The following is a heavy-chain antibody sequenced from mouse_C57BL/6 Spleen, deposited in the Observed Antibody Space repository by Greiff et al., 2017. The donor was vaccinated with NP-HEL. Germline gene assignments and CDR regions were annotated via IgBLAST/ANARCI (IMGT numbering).Heavy chain of an antibody. V-gene: IGHV1-55*01. CDR2: IYPGSGST. Sequence: VKLMESGAELVKPGASVKMSCKASGYTFTSYWITWVKQRPGQGLEWIGDIYPGSGSTNYNEKFESKATLTVDTSSSTAYMQLSSLTSEDSAVYYCARTGDYAWFAYWGQGTLVTVSA. J-gene: IGHJ3*01. D-gene: IGHD2-4*01. CDR1: GYTFTSYW. CDR3: ARTGDYAWFAY.